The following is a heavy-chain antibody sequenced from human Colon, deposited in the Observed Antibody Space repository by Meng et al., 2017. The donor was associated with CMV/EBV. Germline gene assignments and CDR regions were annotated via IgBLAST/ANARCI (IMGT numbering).Heavy chain of an antibody. D-gene: IGHD3-22*01. CDR2: INPNSGGT. V-gene: IGHV1-2*02. CDR3: ARDWYPGDRRGSFDY. J-gene: IGHJ4*02. Sequence: QVQLVQAGDEAKEPGASVKVSCKASEYTFTGYYMHWVRQAPGQGLEWMGWINPNSGGTNYAQKFQGRVTMTRDTSITTAYMELSRLRSDDTAVYYCARDWYPGDRRGSFDYWGQGTLVTVSS. CDR1: EYTFTGYY.